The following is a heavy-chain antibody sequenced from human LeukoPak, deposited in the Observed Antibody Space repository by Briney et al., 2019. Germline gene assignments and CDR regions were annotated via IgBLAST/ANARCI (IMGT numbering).Heavy chain of an antibody. CDR3: ASARHGDCVWDY. Sequence: GESLKISCKGSGYSFASYWIGWVRQMPGKGLEWMGITYSGDSHTSYSPSFEGRVTISADKSFSTAYLQWSSLEASDTAIYYCASARHGDCVWDYWGQGTLVTVSS. D-gene: IGHD2-21*02. J-gene: IGHJ4*02. V-gene: IGHV5-51*01. CDR1: GYSFASYW. CDR2: TYSGDSHT.